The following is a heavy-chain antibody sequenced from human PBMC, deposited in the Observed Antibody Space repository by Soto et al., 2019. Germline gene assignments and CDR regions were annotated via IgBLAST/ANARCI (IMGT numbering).Heavy chain of an antibody. V-gene: IGHV3-11*01. CDR3: ARGAGYSGYDYKPLDY. CDR2: ISSSGSTI. J-gene: IGHJ4*02. Sequence: SMRLSCTASGFTFGKYYMSRIRQAPGKGLEWVSYISSSGSTIYYADSVKGRFTISRDNAKNSLYLQMNSLRAEDTAVYYCARGAGYSGYDYKPLDYWGQGTLVTVSS. CDR1: GFTFGKYY. D-gene: IGHD5-12*01.